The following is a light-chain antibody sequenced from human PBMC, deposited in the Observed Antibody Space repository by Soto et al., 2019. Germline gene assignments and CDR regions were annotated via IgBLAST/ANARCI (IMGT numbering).Light chain of an antibody. CDR2: DVS. CDR3: TSYSSSRILL. CDR1: SSDVGGYKY. Sequence: QSALTQPASVSGSPGQSITITCTGTSSDVGGYKYVSWYQQHPGKAPKLMIYDVSNGPSGVSNRFSASKSGNTASLTISGLEAEDEADYYCTSYSSSRILLFGGGTKLTVL. J-gene: IGLJ2*01. V-gene: IGLV2-14*01.